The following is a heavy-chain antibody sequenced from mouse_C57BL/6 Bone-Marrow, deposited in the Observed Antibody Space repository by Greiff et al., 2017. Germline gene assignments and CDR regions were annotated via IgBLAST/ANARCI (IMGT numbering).Heavy chain of an antibody. CDR3: AREEDVALYYYAMDY. J-gene: IGHJ4*01. D-gene: IGHD6-1*01. CDR2: ISNGGGST. V-gene: IGHV5-12*01. CDR1: GFTFSDYY. Sequence: EVMLMESGGGLVQPGGSLKLSCAASGFTFSDYYMYWVRQTPEKRLEWVAYISNGGGSTYYPDTVKGRFTISRDNAKNTLYLQMSRLKSEDTAMYYCAREEDVALYYYAMDYWGQGTSVTVSS.